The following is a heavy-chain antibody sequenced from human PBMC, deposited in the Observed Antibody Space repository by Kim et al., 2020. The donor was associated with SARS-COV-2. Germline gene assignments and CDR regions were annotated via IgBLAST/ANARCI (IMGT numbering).Heavy chain of an antibody. CDR2: ISYDGSNK. J-gene: IGHJ4*02. V-gene: IGHV3-30*18. D-gene: IGHD6-13*01. CDR3: AKDNSRTGGYYFDY. Sequence: GGSLRLSCAASGFTFSSYGMHWVRQAPGKGLEWVAVISYDGSNKYYADSVKGRFTISRDNSKNTLYLQMNSLRAEDTAVYYCAKDNSRTGGYYFDYRAQG. CDR1: GFTFSSYG.